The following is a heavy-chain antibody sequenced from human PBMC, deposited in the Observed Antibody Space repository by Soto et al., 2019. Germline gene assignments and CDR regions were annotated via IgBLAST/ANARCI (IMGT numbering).Heavy chain of an antibody. CDR1: GGTFSSYA. CDR2: IIPIFGTA. D-gene: IGHD5-18*01. V-gene: IGHV1-69*13. J-gene: IGHJ4*02. Sequence: SVKVSCKASGGTFSSYAISWVRQAPGQGLEWMGGIIPIFGTANYAQKFQGRVTITADESTSTAYMELSSLRSEDTAVYYCARYGVRGYGYDYWGQGTLVTVSS. CDR3: ARYGVRGYGYDY.